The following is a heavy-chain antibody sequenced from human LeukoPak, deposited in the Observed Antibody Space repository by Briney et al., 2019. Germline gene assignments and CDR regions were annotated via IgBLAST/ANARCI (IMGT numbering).Heavy chain of an antibody. V-gene: IGHV1-69*01. J-gene: IGHJ6*04. Sequence: SVKVSCKASGGTFSSYAISWVRQAPGQGLEWMGGIIPIFGTANYAQKFQGRVTITADESTSIAYMELSSLRSEDTAVYYCARKRSGYDEVVGDYYGMDVWGKGTTVTVSS. CDR1: GGTFSSYA. D-gene: IGHD5-12*01. CDR3: ARKRSGYDEVVGDYYGMDV. CDR2: IIPIFGTA.